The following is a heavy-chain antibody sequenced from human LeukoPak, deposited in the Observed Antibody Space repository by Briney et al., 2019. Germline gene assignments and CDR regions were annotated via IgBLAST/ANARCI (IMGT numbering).Heavy chain of an antibody. D-gene: IGHD1-26*01. CDR3: ARAHSGSYYGFDY. CDR1: GYTFTSYD. J-gene: IGHJ4*02. Sequence: ASVKVSCKAPGYTFTSYDINWVRQATGQGLEWMGWMNPNSGNTGYAQKFQGRVTMTRNTYISKAYMALSSLRSEDTAVYDCARAHSGSYYGFDYWGQGTLVTVSS. CDR2: MNPNSGNT. V-gene: IGHV1-8*01.